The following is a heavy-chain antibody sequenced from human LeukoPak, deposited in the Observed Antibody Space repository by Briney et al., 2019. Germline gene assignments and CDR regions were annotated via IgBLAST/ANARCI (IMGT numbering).Heavy chain of an antibody. CDR2: ISYDGSNK. Sequence: GGSLRLSCAASGFTFSSDAMHWVRQAPGKGLEWVAVISYDGSNKYYADSVKGRFTISRDNSKNTLYLQMNSLRAEDTAVYYCARSSSGYFHFDYWGQGTLVTVSS. V-gene: IGHV3-30*01. CDR1: GFTFSSDA. CDR3: ARSSSGYFHFDY. D-gene: IGHD3-22*01. J-gene: IGHJ4*02.